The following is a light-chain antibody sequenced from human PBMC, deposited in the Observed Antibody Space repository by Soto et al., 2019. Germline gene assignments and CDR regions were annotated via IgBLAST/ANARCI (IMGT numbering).Light chain of an antibody. CDR2: EVN. Sequence: QSALTQPPSASGSPGQSVTISCTGTSSDVGGYKYVSWYQQHPGKAPQLMIFEVNKRPSGVPDRFSGSKSGNTASLTVSGLQAEDEADYYFSSYAGINNLGVFGTGTKLTVL. V-gene: IGLV2-8*01. CDR3: SSYAGINNLGV. J-gene: IGLJ1*01. CDR1: SSDVGGYKY.